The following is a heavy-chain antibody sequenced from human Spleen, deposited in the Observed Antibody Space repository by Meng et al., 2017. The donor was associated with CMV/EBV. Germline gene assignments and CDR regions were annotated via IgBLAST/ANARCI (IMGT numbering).Heavy chain of an antibody. CDR1: RFAFNTFA. D-gene: IGHD3-10*01. V-gene: IGHV3-23*01. CDR2: ISGSGSNT. J-gene: IGHJ4*02. CDR3: ARDRGSGFFDY. Sequence: GESLKISCAASRFAFNTFAMNWVRLAPGKGLEWVSTISGSGSNTYYPDSVKGRFIISRDNSKNTLYLQMSGLTVEDTAVYFCARDRGSGFFDYWGQGTLVTVSS.